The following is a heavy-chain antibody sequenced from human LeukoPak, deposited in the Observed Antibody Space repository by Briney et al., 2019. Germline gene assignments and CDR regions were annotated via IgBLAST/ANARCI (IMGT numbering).Heavy chain of an antibody. CDR1: GFTFSDYT. CDR2: LSSNSAFE. V-gene: IGHV3-21*06. D-gene: IGHD5-18*01. J-gene: IGHJ4*02. Sequence: PGGSLRLSCEASGFTFSDYTMNWVRQRPGKGLEHISCLSSNSAFEDYKDSVRGRFTVSRDNGKNSLYLQMNSLTGDDTGIYFCARLRNTALDYWGQGILVTVSS. CDR3: ARLRNTALDY.